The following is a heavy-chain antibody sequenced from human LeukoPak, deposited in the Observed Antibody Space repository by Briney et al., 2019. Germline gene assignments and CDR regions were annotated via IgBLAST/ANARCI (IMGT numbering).Heavy chain of an antibody. V-gene: IGHV1-2*02. D-gene: IGHD2-15*01. CDR1: GYTFTGYY. CDR2: IYPNSGGT. CDR3: ARGYCSGGSCHPAGY. Sequence: GASVKVSCKASGYTFTGYYMHWVRQAPGQGLEWMGWIYPNSGGTNYAQKFQGRVTVTRDTSISTAYMELSRLRSDDTAVYYCARGYCSGGSCHPAGYWGQGTLVTVSS. J-gene: IGHJ4*02.